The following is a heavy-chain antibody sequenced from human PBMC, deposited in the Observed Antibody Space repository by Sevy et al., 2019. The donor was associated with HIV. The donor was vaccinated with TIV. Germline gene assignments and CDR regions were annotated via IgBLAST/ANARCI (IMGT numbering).Heavy chain of an antibody. J-gene: IGHJ3*02. V-gene: IGHV3-30-3*01. D-gene: IGHD6-13*01. CDR2: ISYDGSNK. CDR1: GFTFSSYA. Sequence: GGSLRLSCAASGFTFSSYAMHWDRQAPGKGLEWVAVISYDGSNKYYADSVKGRFTISRDNSKNTLYLQMNSLRAEDTAVYYCATSPSRIAAADKGDAFDIWGQGTMVTVSS. CDR3: ATSPSRIAAADKGDAFDI.